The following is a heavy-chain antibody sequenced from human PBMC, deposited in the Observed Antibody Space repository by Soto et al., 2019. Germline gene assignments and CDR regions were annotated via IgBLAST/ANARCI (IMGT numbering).Heavy chain of an antibody. Sequence: EVQLLESGGGLVQPGGSLRLSCAASGFTFSSYAMSWVRQAPGKGLEWVSAICGSGGSTYYADSVKGRFTISRDNSKNTLYLQMNRLRAEDTAVYYCAKAGGFGGYWYFDLWGRGTLVTVSS. V-gene: IGHV3-23*01. CDR2: ICGSGGST. J-gene: IGHJ2*01. CDR3: AKAGGFGGYWYFDL. D-gene: IGHD3-10*01. CDR1: GFTFSSYA.